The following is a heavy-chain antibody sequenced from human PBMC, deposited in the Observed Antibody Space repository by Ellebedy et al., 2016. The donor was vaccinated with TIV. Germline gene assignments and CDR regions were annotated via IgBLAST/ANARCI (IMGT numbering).Heavy chain of an antibody. CDR2: INHSGST. V-gene: IGHV4-38-2*02. CDR1: GYSISSGYY. D-gene: IGHD2-2*01. CDR3: ARGPSSTKDY. Sequence: SETLSLXXTVSGYSISSGYYWGWIRPSPGKGLEWIGEINHSGSTNYNPSLRSRVTISVDTSKNQFSLKLSSVTAADTAVYYCARGPSSTKDYWGQGTLVTVSS. J-gene: IGHJ4*02.